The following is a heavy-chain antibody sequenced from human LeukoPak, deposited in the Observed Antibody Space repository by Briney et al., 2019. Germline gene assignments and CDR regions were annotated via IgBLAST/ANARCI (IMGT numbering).Heavy chain of an antibody. CDR1: GFTFSDHY. D-gene: IGHD6-6*01. J-gene: IGHJ4*02. CDR3: VSARPDY. CDR2: ISGSGDTI. V-gene: IGHV3-11*01. Sequence: GGSLRLPCAASGFTFSDHYMTWIRQAPGKGLEWISYISGSGDTIYYGDSVKGRFTISRDNAKNSLYLQMNSLRVEDTAMYYCVSARPDYWGQGTLVTVSS.